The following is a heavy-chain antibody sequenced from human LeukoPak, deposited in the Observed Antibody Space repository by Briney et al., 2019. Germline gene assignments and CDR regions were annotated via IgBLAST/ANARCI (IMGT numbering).Heavy chain of an antibody. CDR1: GFTFSSYA. D-gene: IGHD2-8*01. Sequence: AGGSLRLSCAASGFTFSSYAMSWVRQAPGKGLEWVSAISGSGGSTYYADSVKGRFTISRDNSKNTLYLQMNSLRAEDTAVYYCAKDPDCTSGICYTSFDYWGQGTLVTVSS. V-gene: IGHV3-23*01. CDR2: ISGSGGST. CDR3: AKDPDCTSGICYTSFDY. J-gene: IGHJ4*02.